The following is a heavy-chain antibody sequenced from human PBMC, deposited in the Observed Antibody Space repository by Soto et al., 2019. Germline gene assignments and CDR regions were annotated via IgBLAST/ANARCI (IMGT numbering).Heavy chain of an antibody. CDR1: GFTFITAW. J-gene: IGHJ4*02. CDR2: IKSKNSGGTA. CDR3: TTDPGGQWSDY. D-gene: IGHD2-15*01. Sequence: PGGSLRLSCEVSGFTFITAWMSWVRRAPGKGLEWVGRIKSKNSGGTADYAAPVKDRFIISRDDSKHMVYLQMNGLKSEDTGVYYCTTDPGGQWSDYWGQGTLVTVSS. V-gene: IGHV3-15*01.